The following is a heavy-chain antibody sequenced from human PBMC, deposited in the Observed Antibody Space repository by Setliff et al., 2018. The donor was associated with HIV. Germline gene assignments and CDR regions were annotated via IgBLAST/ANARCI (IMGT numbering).Heavy chain of an antibody. CDR1: GVSISRSTYF. CDR3: ARKHPHCTDGVCYTETFDY. J-gene: IGHJ4*01. V-gene: IGHV4-39*07. Sequence: SETLSLTCTVPGVSISRSTYFWAWIRQPPGKGLEWIGSIDHSGSTSYNPSLKSRVTTSVDTSKNQFSLRLRSVTAADTAVYYCARKHPHCTDGVCYTETFDYWGHGMLVTVSS. D-gene: IGHD2-8*01. CDR2: IDHSGST.